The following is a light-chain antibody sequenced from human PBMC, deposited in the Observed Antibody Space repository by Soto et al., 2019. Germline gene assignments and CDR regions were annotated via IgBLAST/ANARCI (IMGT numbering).Light chain of an antibody. V-gene: IGKV3-20*01. CDR1: QSVSCSY. CDR2: GAS. J-gene: IGKJ4*01. CDR3: QQYGSSPPLLT. Sequence: EIVLTQSPGTLSLSPGERATLSCRASQSVSCSYLAWYQQKPGQAPRLLIYGASSRATGIPDRFSGSGSGTDFTLTISRLEPEDFAVYYCQQYGSSPPLLTFGGGTKVEIK.